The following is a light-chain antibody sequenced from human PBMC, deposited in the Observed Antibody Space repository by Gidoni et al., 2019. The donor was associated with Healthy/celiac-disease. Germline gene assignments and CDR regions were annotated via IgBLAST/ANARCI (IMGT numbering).Light chain of an antibody. J-gene: IGKJ4*01. CDR3: QQYDNLSLT. Sequence: DIQMTQSPSSLSASVGDRVTITCRASQDISNYLNWYQQKPGKAPKLLIYDASNLETGVPARFSGSGSGTDFTFTISRLQPEDIATYYCQQYDNLSLTFXGXTKVEIK. CDR1: QDISNY. V-gene: IGKV1-33*01. CDR2: DAS.